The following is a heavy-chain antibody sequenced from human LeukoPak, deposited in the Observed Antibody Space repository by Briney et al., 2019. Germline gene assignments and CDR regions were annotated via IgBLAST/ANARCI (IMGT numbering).Heavy chain of an antibody. Sequence: SETLSLTCTVSGGSISSSGYYWGWIRQSPGKGLEWIGSIYYSGTTYYNPSLKSRVTISVDTSRNQFSLKLSSVTAADTAVYYCARRDDWHKYYFDYWGQGTLVTVSS. D-gene: IGHD1/OR15-1a*01. CDR3: ARRDDWHKYYFDY. V-gene: IGHV4-39*01. J-gene: IGHJ4*02. CDR1: GGSISSSGYY. CDR2: IYYSGTT.